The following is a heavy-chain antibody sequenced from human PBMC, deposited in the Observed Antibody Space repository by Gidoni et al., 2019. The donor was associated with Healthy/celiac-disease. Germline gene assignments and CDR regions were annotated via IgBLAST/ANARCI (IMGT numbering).Heavy chain of an antibody. CDR1: GFTFSDYY. J-gene: IGHJ4*02. V-gene: IGHV3-11*01. CDR3: AFTWGGRYFFDY. D-gene: IGHD1-26*01. Sequence: QVQLVESGGGLVKPGESLRLSCVASGFTFSDYYMSWIRQAPGKGLEWISYIISSGNTIYYADSVKGRFTISRDNAKNSLYLQMNSLRAEDTAVYYCAFTWGGRYFFDYWGQGTLVTVSS. CDR2: IISSGNTI.